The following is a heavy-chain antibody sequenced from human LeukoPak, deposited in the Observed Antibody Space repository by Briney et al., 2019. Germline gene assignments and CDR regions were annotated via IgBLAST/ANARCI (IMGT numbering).Heavy chain of an antibody. J-gene: IGHJ4*02. CDR2: ISSSSSYI. V-gene: IGHV3-21*01. CDR3: AREARIAARLFVLYPGQNDIDY. Sequence: GGSLRLSCAASGFTFSSYSMNWVRQTPGKGLEWVSSISSSSSYIYYADSVKGRFTISRDNAKNSLYLQMNSLRAEDTAVYYCAREARIAARLFVLYPGQNDIDYRGQRTLVTASS. CDR1: GFTFSSYS. D-gene: IGHD6-6*01.